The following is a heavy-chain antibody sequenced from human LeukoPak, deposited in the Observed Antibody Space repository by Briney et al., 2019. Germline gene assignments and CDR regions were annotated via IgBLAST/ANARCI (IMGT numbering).Heavy chain of an antibody. J-gene: IGHJ4*02. D-gene: IGHD1-26*01. CDR2: IYTSGST. V-gene: IGHV4-4*07. CDR3: ARENSGSYREFDY. CDR1: GGSIRSYY. Sequence: SETLALICAVSGGSIRSYYWSWIRQPARKALEGIERIYTSGSTNYNPSLKSRVIMSVDTSKNQCSLKLSSVTAADTAGFYCARENSGSYREFDYWGQGTLVTVSS.